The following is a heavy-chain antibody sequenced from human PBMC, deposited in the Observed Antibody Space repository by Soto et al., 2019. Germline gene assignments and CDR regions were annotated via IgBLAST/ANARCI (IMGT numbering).Heavy chain of an antibody. CDR1: GYTFITYG. D-gene: IGHD6-6*01. J-gene: IGHJ5*02. Sequence: QVQLVQSGAEVNKPGASVKVSCKASGYTFITYGISWVRQAPGQGLEWMGWISAYNGNTKYAQNLQGRVTMTTDASTSTAYKELKSQSSDDTTVYYSARNLIVVRPRTFDLRGQGNQVNPSS. CDR2: ISAYNGNT. V-gene: IGHV1-18*01. CDR3: ARNLIVVRPRTFDL.